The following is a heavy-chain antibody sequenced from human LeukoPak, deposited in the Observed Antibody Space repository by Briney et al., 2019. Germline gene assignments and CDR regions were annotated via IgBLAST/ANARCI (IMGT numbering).Heavy chain of an antibody. CDR1: GFSLSSYW. V-gene: IGHV3-7*03. CDR3: ARVPYSSSWYGPGPFDY. D-gene: IGHD6-13*01. Sequence: GGSLRLSCEASGFSLSSYWMTWVRQAPGKGLEWVANIKPDGSGPYYVDSVRGRFTISRDNAKNSLYLQMNSLRAEDTAVYYCARVPYSSSWYGPGPFDYWGQGTLVTVSS. CDR2: IKPDGSGP. J-gene: IGHJ4*02.